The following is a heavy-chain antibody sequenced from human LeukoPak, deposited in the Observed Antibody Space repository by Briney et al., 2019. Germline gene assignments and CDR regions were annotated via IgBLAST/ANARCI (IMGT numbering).Heavy chain of an antibody. CDR1: GCTFTSYD. D-gene: IGHD3-22*01. J-gene: IGHJ4*02. CDR2: MNPNSGNT. V-gene: IGHV1-8*01. Sequence: ASVKVSCKASGCTFTSYDINWVRQATGQGLEWMGWMNPNSGNTGYAQKFQGRVTMTRNTSISTAYMELSSLRSEDTAVYYCARVRLLYYYDSSGYYGYWGQGTLVTVSS. CDR3: ARVRLLYYYDSSGYYGY.